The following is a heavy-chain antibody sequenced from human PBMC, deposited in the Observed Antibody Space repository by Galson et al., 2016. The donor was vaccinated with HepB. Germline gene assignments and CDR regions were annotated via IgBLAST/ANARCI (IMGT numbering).Heavy chain of an antibody. Sequence: TLSLTCSVSGDSISSGTYYWSWIRQPAGRGLEWIGRVYSSGSTNYNPSLKSRATISVDTSKNQFSLSVSSVNAADTALYYCARDTYYFWDGFTSYAFDIWGQGRMVTVSS. V-gene: IGHV4-61*02. D-gene: IGHD2/OR15-2a*01. CDR2: VYSSGST. J-gene: IGHJ3*02. CDR1: GDSISSGTYY. CDR3: ARDTYYFWDGFTSYAFDI.